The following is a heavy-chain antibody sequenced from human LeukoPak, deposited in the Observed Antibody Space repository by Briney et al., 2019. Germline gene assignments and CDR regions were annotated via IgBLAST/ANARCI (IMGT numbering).Heavy chain of an antibody. CDR1: GASISSSNW. D-gene: IGHD3-10*01. V-gene: IGHV4-4*02. CDR2: IFYSGST. J-gene: IGHJ3*02. Sequence: SETLSLTCAVSGASISSSNWWSWVRQPPGKGLEWIGNIFYSGSTYYSPSLKSRVTISLDTSRNQFSLKLNSVTAADTAVYYCAKSNGYGLVDIWGQGTMVTVSS. CDR3: AKSNGYGLVDI.